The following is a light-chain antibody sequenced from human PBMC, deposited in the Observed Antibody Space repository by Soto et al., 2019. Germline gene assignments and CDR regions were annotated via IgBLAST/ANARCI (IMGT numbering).Light chain of an antibody. CDR1: QSFSTW. CDR3: QQYNLYPET. V-gene: IGKV1-5*01. CDR2: DAS. Sequence: IHLTQGPSTLPACFGDRFNITCLASQSFSTWLAWYQQKPGKAPRLLIFDASFLYDGVPSRFSGSGSGTDFTLTINGLQPDDFATYYCQQYNLYPETFGPGTKVDIK. J-gene: IGKJ1*01.